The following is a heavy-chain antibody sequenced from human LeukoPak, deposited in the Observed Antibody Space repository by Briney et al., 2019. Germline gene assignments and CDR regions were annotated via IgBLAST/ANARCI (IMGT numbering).Heavy chain of an antibody. V-gene: IGHV1-2*02. D-gene: IGHD2-2*01. J-gene: IGHJ3*02. CDR3: ARDVCSSTSCYDDAFDI. CDR1: GYTFTSYG. Sequence: ASVKVSCKASGYTFTSYGVSWVRQAPGQGLEWMGWINPNSGGTNYAQKFQGRVTMTRDTSISTAYMELSRLRSDDTAVYYCARDVCSSTSCYDDAFDIWGQGTMVTVSS. CDR2: INPNSGGT.